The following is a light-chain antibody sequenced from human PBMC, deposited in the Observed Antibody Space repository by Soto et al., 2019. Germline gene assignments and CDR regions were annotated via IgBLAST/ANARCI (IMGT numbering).Light chain of an antibody. V-gene: IGLV1-44*01. CDR1: SSNIARRS. CDR2: SSD. Sequence: QSVLTQPPSASATPGQRVTISCSGSSSNIARRSVYWYQQLPGTAPKLLMYSSDLRPSGVPDRFSGSKSGNTASLTVSGLQAEDEADYSCCSYAGPYTPWVFGGGTKVTVL. J-gene: IGLJ3*02. CDR3: CSYAGPYTPWV.